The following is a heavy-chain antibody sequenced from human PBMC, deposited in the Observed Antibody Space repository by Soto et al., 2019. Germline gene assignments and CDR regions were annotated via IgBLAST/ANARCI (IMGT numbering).Heavy chain of an antibody. V-gene: IGHV4-39*01. CDR3: ARQGEHSSSYFFDS. D-gene: IGHD6-6*01. J-gene: IGHJ4*02. CDR2: VCYRGTT. Sequence: SETLSLTFTVSGDSIDTSSYCWGWIRQPPGKGLEWIGSVCYRGTTYYNPSLKSRLTISVDTSKRQFSLKLSSVTAADTAVFYCARQGEHSSSYFFDSWGQRTLVTVSS. CDR1: GDSIDTSSYC.